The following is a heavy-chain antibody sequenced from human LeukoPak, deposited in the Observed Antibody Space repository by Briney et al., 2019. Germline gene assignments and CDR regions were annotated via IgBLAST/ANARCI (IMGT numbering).Heavy chain of an antibody. V-gene: IGHV1-69*13. Sequence: SVKVSCKASGGTFSSYAISWVRQAPGQGLEWMGGIIPIFGTANYAQKFQGRVTITADESTSTAYMELSSLRSEDTAVYYCARDQGYCGGGCYSTFDYWGQGTLVTVSS. CDR2: IIPIFGTA. D-gene: IGHD2-21*02. CDR3: ARDQGYCGGGCYSTFDY. CDR1: GGTFSSYA. J-gene: IGHJ4*02.